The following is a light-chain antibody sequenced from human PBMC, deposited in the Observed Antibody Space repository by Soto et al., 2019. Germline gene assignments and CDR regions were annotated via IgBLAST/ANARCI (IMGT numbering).Light chain of an antibody. CDR3: QKYNGAPRT. V-gene: IGKV1-27*01. CDR1: QGISYH. J-gene: IGKJ1*01. Sequence: DLPMTQSPSSLSASVGDRVTITCRASQGISYHVAWYQQKPGKVPKLLIYGASTLQSGVPSRFSGSGSGTDFTLTISSLHPEDFATYYCQKYNGAPRTFGQGTKVEFK. CDR2: GAS.